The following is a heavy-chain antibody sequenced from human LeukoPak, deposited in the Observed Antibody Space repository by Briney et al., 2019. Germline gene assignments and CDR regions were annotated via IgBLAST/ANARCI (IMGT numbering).Heavy chain of an antibody. Sequence: GGSLRLSCAPSRFTSTNYWMSSVRQAPGKGPERVANIKQEGSEKYYVDSVKGGFSISRDNAKNSLYLQMNSLRAEDTAVYYCARDFYGDYALSAFDIWGQGTMVTVSS. CDR3: ARDFYGDYALSAFDI. D-gene: IGHD4-17*01. CDR1: RFTSTNYW. CDR2: IKQEGSEK. J-gene: IGHJ3*02. V-gene: IGHV3-7*01.